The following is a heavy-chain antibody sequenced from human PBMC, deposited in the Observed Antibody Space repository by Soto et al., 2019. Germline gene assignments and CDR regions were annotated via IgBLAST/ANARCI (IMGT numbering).Heavy chain of an antibody. D-gene: IGHD6-6*01. V-gene: IGHV1-18*04. CDR3: ARDTASAYSSSSVDY. CDR2: ISGYDGST. J-gene: IGHJ4*02. Sequence: QIQLVQSGAEVKKPGASVRVSCKASGYTFTTYGITWVRQAPGQGLEWMGWISGYDGSTNYAQKLQGRVSMTTDSSTSTAYMDMRSLRSDDTAVYYCARDTASAYSSSSVDYLGQGTMVTVSS. CDR1: GYTFTTYG.